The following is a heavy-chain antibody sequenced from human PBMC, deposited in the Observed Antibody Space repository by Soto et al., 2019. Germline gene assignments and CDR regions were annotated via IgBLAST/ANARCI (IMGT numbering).Heavy chain of an antibody. CDR3: ARRSSYYYYYMDV. D-gene: IGHD3-10*01. CDR1: GGSISSYY. J-gene: IGHJ6*03. CDR2: IYYSGST. Sequence: SETLALTCTVSGGSISSYYWSWIRQPPGKGLEWIGYIYYSGSTNYNPSLKSRVTISVDTSKNQFSLKLSSVTAADTAVYYCARRSSYYYYYMDVWGKGTTVTVSS. V-gene: IGHV4-59*08.